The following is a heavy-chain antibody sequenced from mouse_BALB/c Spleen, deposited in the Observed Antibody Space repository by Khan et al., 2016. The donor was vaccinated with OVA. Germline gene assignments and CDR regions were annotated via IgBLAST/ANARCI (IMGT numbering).Heavy chain of an antibody. D-gene: IGHD2-1*01. J-gene: IGHJ3*01. CDR2: ISDGASYT. Sequence: EVELVESGGGLVKPGGSLKLSCAASGFTFSDYYMYWVRQSPEKRLEWVATISDGASYTYYPDSGKGRFTISRDDAKNNLYLQMSSLKSEDTAMYYCARGYYGNPFAYWGQGTLVTVSA. V-gene: IGHV5-4*02. CDR1: GFTFSDYY. CDR3: ARGYYGNPFAY.